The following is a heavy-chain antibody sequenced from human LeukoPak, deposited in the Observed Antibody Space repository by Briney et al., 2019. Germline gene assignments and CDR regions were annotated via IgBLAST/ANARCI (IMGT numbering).Heavy chain of an antibody. CDR1: GYTFTSYG. V-gene: IGHV1-18*01. Sequence: GASVRVSCKASGYTFTSYGISWVRQAPGQGLEWMGWISAYNGNTNYAQKLQGRVTMTTYTSTSTAYMELRSLRSDDTAVYYCARDQYIVVVPAAIETSALLDYWGQGTLVTVSS. J-gene: IGHJ4*02. CDR2: ISAYNGNT. D-gene: IGHD2-2*01. CDR3: ARDQYIVVVPAAIETSALLDY.